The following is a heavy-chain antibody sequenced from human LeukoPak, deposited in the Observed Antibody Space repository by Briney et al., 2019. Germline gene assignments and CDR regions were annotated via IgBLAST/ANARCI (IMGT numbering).Heavy chain of an antibody. V-gene: IGHV1-2*02. CDR1: GYTFTGYY. D-gene: IGHD4-17*01. J-gene: IGHJ5*02. Sequence: ASVKVSCKASGYTFTGYYMHWVRQAPGQGLEWMGWINPNSGGTNYAQKFQGRVTMTRDTSISTAYMELSRLKSDDTAVYYCARDRDYGDYVDQNWVDPWGQGTLVTVSS. CDR3: ARDRDYGDYVDQNWVDP. CDR2: INPNSGGT.